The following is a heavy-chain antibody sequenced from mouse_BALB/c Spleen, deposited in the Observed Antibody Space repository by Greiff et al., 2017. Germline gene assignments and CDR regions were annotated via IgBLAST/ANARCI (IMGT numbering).Heavy chain of an antibody. CDR2: ISSGSSTI. CDR1: GFTFSSFG. Sequence: DVQLVESGGGLVQPGGSRKLSCAASGFTFSSFGMHWVRQAPEKGLEWVAYISSGSSTIYYADTVKGRFTISRDNPKNTLFLQMTSLRSEDTAMYYGARWSYGKHARDYWGQGTSVTVSS. V-gene: IGHV5-17*02. J-gene: IGHJ4*01. D-gene: IGHD2-1*01. CDR3: ARWSYGKHARDY.